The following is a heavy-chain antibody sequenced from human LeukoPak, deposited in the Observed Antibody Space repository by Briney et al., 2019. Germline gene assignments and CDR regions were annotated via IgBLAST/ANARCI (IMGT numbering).Heavy chain of an antibody. CDR1: GFTFSSYS. CDR3: ARDWADYYDTSGYFRAFDI. CDR2: ISSSSSYI. Sequence: RTGGSLRLSCAASGFTFSSYSMNCVRQTPGKGLEWVSSISSSSSYIYYADSVKGRFTISRDNAKNSLYLQMNSLRAEDTAVYYCARDWADYYDTSGYFRAFDIWGQGTIVTVSS. V-gene: IGHV3-21*01. J-gene: IGHJ3*02. D-gene: IGHD3-22*01.